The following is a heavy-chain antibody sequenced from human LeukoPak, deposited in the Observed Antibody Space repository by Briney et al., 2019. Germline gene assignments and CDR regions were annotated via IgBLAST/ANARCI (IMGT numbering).Heavy chain of an antibody. Sequence: GGSLRLSCAASGFTFSSNYMSWVRQAPGKGLEWVSVIYSGGSTYYADSVKGRFTISRDNSKNTLYLQMNSLRAEDTAVYYCAKVVGATTWFDPWGQGTLVTVSS. V-gene: IGHV3-53*01. CDR1: GFTFSSNY. CDR3: AKVVGATTWFDP. D-gene: IGHD1-26*01. J-gene: IGHJ5*02. CDR2: IYSGGST.